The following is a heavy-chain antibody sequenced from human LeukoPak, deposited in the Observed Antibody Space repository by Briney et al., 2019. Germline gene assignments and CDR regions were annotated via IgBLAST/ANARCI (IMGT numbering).Heavy chain of an antibody. CDR1: GFTFSSYW. CDR3: ARDLSGVTGYTYGRGIDY. D-gene: IGHD5-18*01. Sequence: GGSLRLSCAASGFTFSSYWMSWVRQALGKGLEWVANMRKDGSEKYYVDSVKGRFTISRDNAKTSLYLQMNSLRAEDTAVYYCARDLSGVTGYTYGRGIDYWGQGTLVTVSS. CDR2: MRKDGSEK. V-gene: IGHV3-7*01. J-gene: IGHJ4*02.